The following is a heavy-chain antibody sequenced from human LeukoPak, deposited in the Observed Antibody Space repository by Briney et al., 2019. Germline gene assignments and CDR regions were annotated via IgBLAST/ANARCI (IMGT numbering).Heavy chain of an antibody. CDR2: ISAYNGHT. Sequence: GASVKVSGKASGYTFTSYGISWVRQAPGQGLEWMGWISAYNGHTEHAQKFQGRVTLTTDTSTTTAYMEVRSLSSDDTAVYYCARICCPASASWYPDDYWGQGTLVTVSS. CDR1: GYTFTSYG. CDR3: ARICCPASASWYPDDY. J-gene: IGHJ4*02. D-gene: IGHD6-13*01. V-gene: IGHV1-18*01.